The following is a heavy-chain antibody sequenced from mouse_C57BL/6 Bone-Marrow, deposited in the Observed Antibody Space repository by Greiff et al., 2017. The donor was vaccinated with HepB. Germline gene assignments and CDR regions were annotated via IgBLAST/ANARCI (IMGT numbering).Heavy chain of an antibody. V-gene: IGHV1-62-2*01. CDR2: FYPGSGSI. Sequence: QVHVKQSGAELVKPGASVKLSCKASGYTFTEYTIHWVKQRSGQGLEWIGWFYPGSGSIKYNEKFKDKATLTADKSSSTVYMELSRLTSEDSAVYFCARHEDPSATHYYAMDYWGQGTSVTVSS. CDR3: ARHEDPSATHYYAMDY. CDR1: GYTFTEYT. J-gene: IGHJ4*01. D-gene: IGHD3-1*01.